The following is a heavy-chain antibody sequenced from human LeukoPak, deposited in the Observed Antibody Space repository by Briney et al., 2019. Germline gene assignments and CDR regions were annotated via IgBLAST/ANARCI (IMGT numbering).Heavy chain of an antibody. CDR3: ARTVVVVAATGAFDI. CDR1: GGSISSSSYY. D-gene: IGHD2-15*01. V-gene: IGHV4-39*07. CDR2: IYYSGST. Sequence: PSETLSLTCTVSGGSISSSSYYWGWIRQPPGKGLEWIGSIYYSGSTYYNPSLKSRVTISVDTSKNQFSLKLSSVTAADTAVYYCARTVVVVAATGAFDIWGQGTMVTVSS. J-gene: IGHJ3*02.